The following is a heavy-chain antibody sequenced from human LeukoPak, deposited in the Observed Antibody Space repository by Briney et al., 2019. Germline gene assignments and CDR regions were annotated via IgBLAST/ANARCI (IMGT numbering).Heavy chain of an antibody. CDR2: IYYSGST. CDR3: ARGQRGYSYVLPTGNWFDP. D-gene: IGHD5-18*01. CDR1: DDSISDYY. V-gene: IGHV4-59*01. J-gene: IGHJ5*02. Sequence: ASETLSLTCTVSDDSISDYYRGWIRQPPGKGLEWIGYIYYSGSTNYNPSLKSRVTISVDTSKNQFSLKLSSVTAADTAVYYCARGQRGYSYVLPTGNWFDPWGQGTLVTVSS.